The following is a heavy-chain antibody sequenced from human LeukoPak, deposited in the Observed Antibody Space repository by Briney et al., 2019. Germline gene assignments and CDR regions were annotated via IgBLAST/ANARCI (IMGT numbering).Heavy chain of an antibody. J-gene: IGHJ4*02. D-gene: IGHD6-19*01. CDR3: ARDYPTGYSSGWYYFDH. V-gene: IGHV3-7*01. CDR1: GFTFSSYW. Sequence: GGSLRLSCAASGFTFSSYWMSWVRQAPGKGLEWVANIKQDGSEKYYVDSVKGRFTISRDNAKNSLYLQMNSLRAEDTAVYYCARDYPTGYSSGWYYFDHWGQGTLVPVSS. CDR2: IKQDGSEK.